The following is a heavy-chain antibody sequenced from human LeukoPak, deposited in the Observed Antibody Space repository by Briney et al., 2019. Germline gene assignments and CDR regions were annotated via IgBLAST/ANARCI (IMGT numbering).Heavy chain of an antibody. Sequence: GESLKISCKGSGYSFTSYWIGWVRQMPGKGLEWMGIIYPGDSDTRYSPSFQGQVTVSADKSISTAYLQWSSLKASDTAMYYCARRYCSSTSCYGVYYFDYWGQGTLVTVSS. CDR1: GYSFTSYW. CDR3: ARRYCSSTSCYGVYYFDY. CDR2: IYPGDSDT. D-gene: IGHD2-2*01. J-gene: IGHJ4*02. V-gene: IGHV5-51*01.